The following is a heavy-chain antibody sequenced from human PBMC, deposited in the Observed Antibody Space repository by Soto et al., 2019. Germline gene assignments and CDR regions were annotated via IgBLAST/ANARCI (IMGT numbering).Heavy chain of an antibody. D-gene: IGHD3-3*01. J-gene: IGHJ5*02. CDR1: GYTFTSYG. CDR3: ARDAKRFLELLPSRPHNWFDP. CDR2: INPNSGGT. Sequence: ASVKVSCKASGYTFTSYGISWVRQAPGQGLEWMGWINPNSGGTNYAQKFQGWVTMTRDTSISTAYMELSRLGSDDTAVYYCARDAKRFLELLPSRPHNWFDPWGQGTLVTVSS. V-gene: IGHV1-2*04.